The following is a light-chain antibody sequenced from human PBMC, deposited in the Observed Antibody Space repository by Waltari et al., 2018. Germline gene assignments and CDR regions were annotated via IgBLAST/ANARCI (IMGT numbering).Light chain of an antibody. CDR1: SSDIGTYDY. J-gene: IGLJ3*02. Sequence: QSALTQAASVSASPGQSITISCTGTSSDIGTYDYVSWFQQYPGSAPKLMIYDVRNRPLGVSNRFSGSKSDITASLRISGLLAEDEAYYYCSSYTSSTTWVFGGGTKLTVL. CDR2: DVR. V-gene: IGLV2-14*01. CDR3: SSYTSSTTWV.